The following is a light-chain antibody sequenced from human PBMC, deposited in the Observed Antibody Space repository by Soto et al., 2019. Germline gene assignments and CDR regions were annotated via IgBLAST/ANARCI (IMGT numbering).Light chain of an antibody. CDR1: SRDVGIYNY. Sequence: QSVLTQPRSVSGSPGQSVTVSCTGTSRDVGIYNYVSWYQHHPGKAPKVVIYEVTKRPSGVPDRFSGSQSGNTASLTVSGLQAEDEADYYCSSYGGTNNVVFGGGTKLTVL. J-gene: IGLJ2*01. CDR2: EVT. CDR3: SSYGGTNNVV. V-gene: IGLV2-8*01.